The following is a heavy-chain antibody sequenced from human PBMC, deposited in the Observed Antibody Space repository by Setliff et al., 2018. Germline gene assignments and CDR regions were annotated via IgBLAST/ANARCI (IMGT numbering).Heavy chain of an antibody. CDR3: ARVNRQDVYGNDWFDP. J-gene: IGHJ5*02. V-gene: IGHV3-20*01. Sequence: GGSLRLSCAASGFTFDDYGMSWVRQAPGKGLEWVSGINWSGGSTGYADSVKGRFTISRDNAKNSLYLQMNSLRAEDTALYHCARVNRQDVYGNDWFDPWGQGTLVTVSS. CDR1: GFTFDDYG. D-gene: IGHD2-15*01. CDR2: INWSGGST.